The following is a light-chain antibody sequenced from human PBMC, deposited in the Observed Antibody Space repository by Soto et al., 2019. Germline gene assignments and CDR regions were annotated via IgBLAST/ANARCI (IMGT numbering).Light chain of an antibody. V-gene: IGKV1-33*01. CDR3: QQSENGPLT. J-gene: IGKJ4*01. CDR2: DAS. CDR1: QDISNY. Sequence: DIQMTQSPSSLSASVGDRVTITCQASQDISNYLNWYQQKLGKAPKLLIYDASNLQRGVPSRFSGSGSGTHFSLSISSLQPEDIATYYCQQSENGPLTFGGGTKVEIK.